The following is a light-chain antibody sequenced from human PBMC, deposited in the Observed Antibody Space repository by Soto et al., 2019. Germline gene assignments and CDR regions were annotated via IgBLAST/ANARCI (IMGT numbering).Light chain of an antibody. CDR1: SSDVGSYNY. CDR2: EVS. Sequence: QSVLTQPASVSGSPGQSITISCTGTSSDVGSYNYVSWYQQHPGKAPKLIIYEVSYRPSGVSNRISGSKSGSTASLTISGLQAEDEADYYCSSYTSTSAVVFAGGTKLTVL. V-gene: IGLV2-14*01. CDR3: SSYTSTSAVV. J-gene: IGLJ3*02.